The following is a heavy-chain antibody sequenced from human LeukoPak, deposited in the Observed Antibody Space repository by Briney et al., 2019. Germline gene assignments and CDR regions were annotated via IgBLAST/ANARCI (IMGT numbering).Heavy chain of an antibody. J-gene: IGHJ4*02. CDR2: ITGSGGST. CDR1: GFTFSNYA. V-gene: IGHV3-23*01. CDR3: AKDLAVAGIYYFEY. D-gene: IGHD6-19*01. Sequence: GGSLRLSCAASGFTFSNYAISWVRQAPGRGLEWVSTITGSGGSTYYADSVKGRFTISRDNSKNTLYLQMNSLRAEDTAVYYCAKDLAVAGIYYFEYWGQGNMVTVSS.